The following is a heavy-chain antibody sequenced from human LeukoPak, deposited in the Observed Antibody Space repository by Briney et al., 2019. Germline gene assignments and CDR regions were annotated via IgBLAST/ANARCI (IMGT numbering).Heavy chain of an antibody. CDR1: EITLSNYG. Sequence: GGSLRLSCAVSEITLSNYGMSWVRQAPGKGLEWVAGISGSGGRTNYADSVKGRFTISRDNPKNTLYLQMNSLRAEDTAVYFCAKRGVVIRVILVGFHKEAYYFDSWGQGALVTVSS. CDR2: ISGSGGRT. V-gene: IGHV3-23*01. J-gene: IGHJ4*02. D-gene: IGHD3-22*01. CDR3: AKRGVVIRVILVGFHKEAYYFDS.